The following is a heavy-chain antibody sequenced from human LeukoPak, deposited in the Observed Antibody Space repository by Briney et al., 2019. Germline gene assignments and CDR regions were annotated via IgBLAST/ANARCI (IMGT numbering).Heavy chain of an antibody. Sequence: GASVKVSCKASGGTFSGYAISWVRQAPGQGLEWMGGIIPIFGTANYAQKFQGRVTITADKSTSTAYMELSSLRSEDTAVYYCAKVVAAIPSDNWFDPWGQGTLVTVSS. CDR3: AKVVAAIPSDNWFDP. V-gene: IGHV1-69*06. CDR1: GGTFSGYA. CDR2: IIPIFGTA. J-gene: IGHJ5*02. D-gene: IGHD2-15*01.